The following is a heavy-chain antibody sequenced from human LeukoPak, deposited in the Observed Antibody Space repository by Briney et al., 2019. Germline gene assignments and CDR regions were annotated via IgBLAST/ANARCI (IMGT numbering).Heavy chain of an antibody. J-gene: IGHJ5*02. V-gene: IGHV4-31*03. CDR2: IYYSGST. Sequence: PSQTLSLTCTVSGGSISSGGYYWSWIRQHPGKGLEWMGYIYYSGSTYYNPSLKSRVTISVDTSKNQFSLKPSSVTAADTAVYYCARATGYCSSTSCYEDWFDPWGQGTLVTVSS. CDR3: ARATGYCSSTSCYEDWFDP. CDR1: GGSISSGGYY. D-gene: IGHD2-2*03.